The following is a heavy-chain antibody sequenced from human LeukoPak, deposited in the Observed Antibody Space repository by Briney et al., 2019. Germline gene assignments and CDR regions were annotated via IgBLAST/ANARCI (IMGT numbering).Heavy chain of an antibody. D-gene: IGHD6-13*01. CDR3: ARHVKEEQQLVLWWFDP. CDR1: GGSISSSSYY. Sequence: SETLSLTCTVSGGSISSSSYYWGWIRQPPGKGLEWIGSIYYSGSTYDNPSLKSRVTISVDTSKNQFSLKLSSVTAADTAVYYCARHVKEEQQLVLWWFDPWGQGTLVTVSS. V-gene: IGHV4-39*01. J-gene: IGHJ5*02. CDR2: IYYSGST.